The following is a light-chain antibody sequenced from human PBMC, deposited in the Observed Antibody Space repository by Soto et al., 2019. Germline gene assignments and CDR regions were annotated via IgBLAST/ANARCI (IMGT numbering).Light chain of an antibody. CDR2: GAS. V-gene: IGKV3-20*01. CDR1: QSVSSRY. Sequence: EIVLTQSPGTLSLSPGERATLSCRASQSVSSRYLAWYQQKPGQAPRLLIYGASSRATGIPDRFSGSGSGTAFTLTISRLEPEDFAVYYCQQYGNSPPWTFGQGTKVEIK. CDR3: QQYGNSPPWT. J-gene: IGKJ1*01.